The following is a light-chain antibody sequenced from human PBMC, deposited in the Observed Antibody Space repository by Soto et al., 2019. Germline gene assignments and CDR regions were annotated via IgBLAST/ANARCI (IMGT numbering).Light chain of an antibody. Sequence: EIVLTQSPATLSVSPGERASLSCRASQTVGSNLAWYQQKPGQTPRLLIYGASSRAAGIAARFSGSESGTDFTLTISSLQSEDFXVYYCQQYNNWPITFGQGTRLEIK. CDR1: QTVGSN. V-gene: IGKV3-15*01. J-gene: IGKJ5*01. CDR3: QQYNNWPIT. CDR2: GAS.